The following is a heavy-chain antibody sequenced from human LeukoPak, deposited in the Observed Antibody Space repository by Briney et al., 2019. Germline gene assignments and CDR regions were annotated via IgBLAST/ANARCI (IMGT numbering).Heavy chain of an antibody. Sequence: GGSLRLSCAASGLTFSSYGMHWVRQAPGKGLEWVAVISYDGSNKYYADSVKGRFTISRDNSKNTLYLQMNSLRAEDTAVYYCAKDEDGYYYGMDVWGQGTTVTVSS. J-gene: IGHJ6*02. V-gene: IGHV3-30*18. CDR1: GLTFSSYG. CDR2: ISYDGSNK. CDR3: AKDEDGYYYGMDV.